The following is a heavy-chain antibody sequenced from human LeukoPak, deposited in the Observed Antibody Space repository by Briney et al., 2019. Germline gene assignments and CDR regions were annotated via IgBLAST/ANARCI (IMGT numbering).Heavy chain of an antibody. Sequence: GGSLRLSCAAPEFTFSVYPMTWVRQVRGKGLEWVSSLTGSGRTTQYADFVKGRFSISRDNSKNTVYLHLNSLRVEDTAIYFCARLGYCSGVNCYWDPSYDFWGQGTLVAVSS. CDR2: LTGSGRTT. D-gene: IGHD2-8*02. V-gene: IGHV3-23*01. CDR1: EFTFSVYP. CDR3: ARLGYCSGVNCYWDPSYDF. J-gene: IGHJ4*02.